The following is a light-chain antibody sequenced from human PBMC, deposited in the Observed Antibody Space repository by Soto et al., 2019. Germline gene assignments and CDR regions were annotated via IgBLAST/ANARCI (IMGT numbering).Light chain of an antibody. Sequence: QSALTQPASVSGSPGQSITISCTGTSSDVGGYNYVSWYQQHPGKAPKLMIYEVSNRPSGFSNRFSGSKSGNTASLTISGLQAEDEADYYCSSYTSSSTLNVFGTG. CDR3: SSYTSSSTLNV. CDR2: EVS. J-gene: IGLJ1*01. CDR1: SSDVGGYNY. V-gene: IGLV2-14*01.